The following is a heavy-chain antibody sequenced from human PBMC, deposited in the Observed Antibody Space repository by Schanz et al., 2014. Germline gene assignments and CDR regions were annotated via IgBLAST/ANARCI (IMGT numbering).Heavy chain of an antibody. D-gene: IGHD6-13*01. CDR1: GYTFTSDS. Sequence: QVQLVQSGAEVKKPGASVKVSCKASGYTFTSDSMHWVRQAPGQGLEWMGRVIPILGVTHYAQKFQGRVTITADRSTSTAYMERSSLRSEDTAVYYCARDGVDAAAGGNYWGQGTLVTVSS. J-gene: IGHJ4*02. V-gene: IGHV1-46*03. CDR2: VIPILGVT. CDR3: ARDGVDAAAGGNY.